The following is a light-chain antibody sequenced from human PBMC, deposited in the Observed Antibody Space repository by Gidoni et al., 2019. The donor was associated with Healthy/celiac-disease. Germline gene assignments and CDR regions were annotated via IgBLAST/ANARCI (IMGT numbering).Light chain of an antibody. CDR3: QQYGSPFT. CDR1: QSVSSSY. Sequence: EIVLTQSPGTLSLSPGERATLSCRASQSVSSSYLAWYQQKPGQAPRLLIYGASSRATGIPVRFSGSGSGSDFTLTISRLEPEDFALYYCQQYGSPFTFGQXTRLEIK. V-gene: IGKV3-20*01. CDR2: GAS. J-gene: IGKJ5*01.